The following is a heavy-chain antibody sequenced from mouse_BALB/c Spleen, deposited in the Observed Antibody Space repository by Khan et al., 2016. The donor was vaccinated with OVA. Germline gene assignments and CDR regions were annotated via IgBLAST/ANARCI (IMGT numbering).Heavy chain of an antibody. CDR2: ISDGGSYI. V-gene: IGHV5-4*02. D-gene: IGHD2-13*01. J-gene: IGHJ3*01. Sequence: EVELVESGGGLVRPGGSLKLSCEASGFTFSDYYMYWVRQTPEKRLEWVATISDGGSYIYYPDSVKGRFTISRDYVKNNLYLRMTSLKSEDTAMYYCTRGYYGDPFAYWGQGTLVTVSA. CDR3: TRGYYGDPFAY. CDR1: GFTFSDYY.